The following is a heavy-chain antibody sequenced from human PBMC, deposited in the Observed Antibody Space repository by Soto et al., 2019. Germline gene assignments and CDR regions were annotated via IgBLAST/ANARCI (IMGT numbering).Heavy chain of an antibody. CDR2: IYHSGTT. J-gene: IGHJ4*02. Sequence: SETLSLTCAVSGDSISSGYYWAWIRQPPGKGLERIGSIYHSGTTYCNPSLKSRVTISVDTSKNQFSLKLSSVTAADSAVYYCARDNNDFWSLYPLAFDYWGQGALVTVSS. D-gene: IGHD3-3*01. V-gene: IGHV4-38-2*01. CDR3: ARDNNDFWSLYPLAFDY. CDR1: GDSISSGYY.